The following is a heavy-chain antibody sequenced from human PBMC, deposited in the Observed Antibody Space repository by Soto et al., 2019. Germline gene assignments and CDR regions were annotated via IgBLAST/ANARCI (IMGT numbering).Heavy chain of an antibody. CDR2: INQDGSEK. CDR3: SRSLNA. J-gene: IGHJ5*02. Sequence: VGSLRLSCAASGFTFSTYWMDWVRQTPGKGLEWVANINQDGSEKNYVDSVKGRFTIYRDNAKNSLYLQVSSLTAEDSALYYCSRSLNAWGQGTLVTAPQ. V-gene: IGHV3-7*01. CDR1: GFTFSTYW.